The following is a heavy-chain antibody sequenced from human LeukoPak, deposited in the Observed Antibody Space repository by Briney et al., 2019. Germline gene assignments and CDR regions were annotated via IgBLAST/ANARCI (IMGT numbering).Heavy chain of an antibody. CDR2: XXXXXST. V-gene: IGHV4-4*09. CDR3: ASTFVNYCSGGSCYFGAAFDI. Sequence: SETLSLTCTVSGGSISSYXXXXXXXXXXXXXXXXXXXXXXXSTNYNPSLKSRVTISVDTSKNQFSLKLSSVTAADTAVYYCASTFVNYCSGGSCYFGAAFDIWGQGTMVTVSS. J-gene: IGHJ3*02. D-gene: IGHD2-15*01. CDR1: GGSISSYX.